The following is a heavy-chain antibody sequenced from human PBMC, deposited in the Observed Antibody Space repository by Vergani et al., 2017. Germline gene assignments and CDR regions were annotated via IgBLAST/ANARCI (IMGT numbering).Heavy chain of an antibody. CDR1: GGSISSSSYY. CDR2: IYYSGST. D-gene: IGHD6-19*01. CDR3: ARLVGWLAALDAFDF. V-gene: IGHV4-39*07. J-gene: IGHJ3*01. Sequence: QLQLQESGPGLVKPSETLSLTCTVSGGSISSSSYYWGWIRQPPGKGLEWIGSIYYSGSTNYNPSLKSRVTISVDTSKNQFSLKLSSVTAADTAVDYCARLVGWLAALDAFDFWGQGTMVTVSS.